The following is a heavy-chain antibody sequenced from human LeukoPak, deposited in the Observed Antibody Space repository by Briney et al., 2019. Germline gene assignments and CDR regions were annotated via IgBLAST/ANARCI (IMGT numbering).Heavy chain of an antibody. CDR3: ARTVDSSGWYPYYYYMDV. D-gene: IGHD6-19*01. CDR2: IYTSGST. V-gene: IGHV4-4*07. CDR1: GVSMSSYS. Sequence: PSETLSLTCSVSGVSMSSYSWSWIRQPAGKGLEWIGHIYTSGSTNYNPYLKSRVTISVDTSKNQFSLKLSSVTAADTAVYYCARTVDSSGWYPYYYYMDVWGKGTTVTVSS. J-gene: IGHJ6*03.